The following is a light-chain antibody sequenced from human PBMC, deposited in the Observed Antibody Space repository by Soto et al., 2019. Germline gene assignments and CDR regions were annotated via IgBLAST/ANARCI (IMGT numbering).Light chain of an antibody. CDR3: LQHNTYPLS. CDR2: AAS. Sequence: DIQMTQSPSSLSASVGDRVTITCRASQGFRSTLGWYQQKPGKAPKRLIYAASSLQSGVPSRFSGSGSGTEFTLTISSLQPEDSATYYCLQHNTYPLSFGGGTKVEIK. CDR1: QGFRST. V-gene: IGKV1-17*01. J-gene: IGKJ4*01.